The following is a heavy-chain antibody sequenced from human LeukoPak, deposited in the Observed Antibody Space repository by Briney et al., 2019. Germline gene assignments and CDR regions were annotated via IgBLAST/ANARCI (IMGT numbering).Heavy chain of an antibody. CDR3: ARDRYYYDSSGYFLLDY. D-gene: IGHD3-22*01. Sequence: PGGSLRLSCAASGFTFSSYAMHWVRQAPGKGLERVAVISYDGSNKYYADSVKGRFTISRDNSKNTLYLQMNSLRAEDTAVYYCARDRYYYDSSGYFLLDYWGQGTLVTVSS. CDR2: ISYDGSNK. V-gene: IGHV3-30-3*01. CDR1: GFTFSSYA. J-gene: IGHJ4*02.